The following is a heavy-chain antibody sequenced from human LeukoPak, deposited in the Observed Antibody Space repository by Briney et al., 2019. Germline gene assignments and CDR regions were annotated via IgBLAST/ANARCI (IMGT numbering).Heavy chain of an antibody. CDR2: MNPNSGNT. J-gene: IGHJ4*02. Sequence: GASVKVSFKASVYTFTSYDINWVRQATGQGLEWMGWMNPNSGNTGYAQKFQGRVTMTRNTSISTAYMELSSLRSEDTAVYYCARGRGSSGYYEAYWGQGTLVTVSS. V-gene: IGHV1-8*01. D-gene: IGHD3-22*01. CDR1: VYTFTSYD. CDR3: ARGRGSSGYYEAY.